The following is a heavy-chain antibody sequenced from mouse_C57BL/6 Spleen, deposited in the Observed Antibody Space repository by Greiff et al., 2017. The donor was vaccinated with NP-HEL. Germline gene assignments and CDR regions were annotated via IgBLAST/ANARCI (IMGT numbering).Heavy chain of an antibody. CDR1: GFNIKDYY. CDR3: ARGPTTVAWYYAMDY. Sequence: EVKLVESGAELVKPGASVKLSCTASGFNIKDYYMHWVKQRTEQGLEWIGRIDPEDGETKYAPKFQGKATITADTSSNTAYLQLSSLTSEDTAVYYCARGPTTVAWYYAMDYWGQGTSVTVSS. D-gene: IGHD1-1*01. J-gene: IGHJ4*01. CDR2: IDPEDGET. V-gene: IGHV14-2*01.